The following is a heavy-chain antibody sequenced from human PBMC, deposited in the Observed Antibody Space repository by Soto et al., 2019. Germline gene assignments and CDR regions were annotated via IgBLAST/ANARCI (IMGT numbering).Heavy chain of an antibody. J-gene: IGHJ3*02. V-gene: IGHV3-48*03. CDR1: GFTFGSYE. Sequence: GGSLRLSWAASGFTFGSYEMNWVSQAPGKGLGWVSYIRSCVSTKYYADSVKGRFTISRANAKNSLYPQMNSLRAEDTSVYYCAREDSSGWSSDAFDIWGQGTMVTVSS. CDR3: AREDSSGWSSDAFDI. CDR2: IRSCVSTK. D-gene: IGHD6-19*01.